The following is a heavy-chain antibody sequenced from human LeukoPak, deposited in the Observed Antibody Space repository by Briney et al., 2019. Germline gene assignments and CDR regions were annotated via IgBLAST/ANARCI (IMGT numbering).Heavy chain of an antibody. CDR2: ISYDGSNK. D-gene: IGHD2-21*02. CDR3: AKAVPSYCGGDCYPNDY. Sequence: GGSLRLSCAASGFTFSSYAMHWVRQAPGKGLEWVAVISYDGSNKYYADSVKGRFTISRDNSKNTLYLQMNSLRAEDTAVYYCAKAVPSYCGGDCYPNDYWGQGTLVTVSS. CDR1: GFTFSSYA. V-gene: IGHV3-30-3*01. J-gene: IGHJ4*02.